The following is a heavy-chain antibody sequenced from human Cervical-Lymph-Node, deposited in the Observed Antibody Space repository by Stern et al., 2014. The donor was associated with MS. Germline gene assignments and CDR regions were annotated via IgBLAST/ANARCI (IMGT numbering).Heavy chain of an antibody. Sequence: VQLVESGGGVVQPGRSLSLSCVASGFTFSTYAMHWVRQAPGKGLEWVSFRTYYVAHSNSTHSVNARFTISLDNAKNTLYLHMNSLRDEDTAVYFCARGGRGVGLEYWGQGALVTVSS. CDR3: ARGGRGVGLEY. CDR1: GFTFSTYA. V-gene: IGHV3-30-3*01. J-gene: IGHJ4*02. CDR2: RTYYVAHS. D-gene: IGHD3-10*01.